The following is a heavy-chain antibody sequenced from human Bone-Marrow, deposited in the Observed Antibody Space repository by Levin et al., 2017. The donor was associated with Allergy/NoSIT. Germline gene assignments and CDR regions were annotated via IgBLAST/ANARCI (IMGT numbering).Heavy chain of an antibody. V-gene: IGHV3-7*01. J-gene: IGHJ5*02. CDR3: ARDQFRRATIGARWFDP. Sequence: GGSLRLSCAASGFTFSNSWMSWVRQAPGKGLEWVANIKEDGSEKYYVDSVKGRFTISRDNAKNSLYVHMNSLRAEDTAVYYCARDQFRRATIGARWFDPWGQGTLVTVSS. CDR1: GFTFSNSW. CDR2: IKEDGSEK. D-gene: IGHD5-24*01.